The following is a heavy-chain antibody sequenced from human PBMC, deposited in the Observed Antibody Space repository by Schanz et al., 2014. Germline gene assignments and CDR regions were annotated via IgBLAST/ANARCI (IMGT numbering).Heavy chain of an antibody. D-gene: IGHD3-10*01. J-gene: IGHJ4*02. V-gene: IGHV3-23*04. CDR1: GFNFSSYS. CDR3: AKYRGYYRVSGSYRELEY. Sequence: EVQVVESGGGLVKPGGSLRLSCAASGFNFSSYSLNWVRQAPGKGLEWVSGFDAHDGRAYYADSAKGRFTISRDNSKNTLYLQMNSLRAEDTAVYYCAKYRGYYRVSGSYRELEYWGQGTLVTVSS. CDR2: FDAHDGRA.